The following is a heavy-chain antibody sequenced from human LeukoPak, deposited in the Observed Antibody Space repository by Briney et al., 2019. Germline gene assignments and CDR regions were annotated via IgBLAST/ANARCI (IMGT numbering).Heavy chain of an antibody. CDR3: ARSCARKYCGGGCYITLDY. V-gene: IGHV1-69*05. CDR1: GGTFSSYA. D-gene: IGHD2-21*02. J-gene: IGHJ4*02. CDR2: IIPIFGTA. Sequence: SVKVSCKASGGTFSSYAISWVRQAPGQGLEWMGGIIPIFGTANYAQKFQGRVTITTDESTSTAYMELSSLRSEDTAVYYGARSCARKYCGGGCYITLDYWGQGTLVTVSS.